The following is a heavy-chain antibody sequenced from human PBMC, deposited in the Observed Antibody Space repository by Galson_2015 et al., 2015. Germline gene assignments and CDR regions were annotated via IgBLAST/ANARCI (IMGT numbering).Heavy chain of an antibody. CDR3: THKEGHFDY. CDR1: GFSLTTTRWG. Sequence: PALVKPTQTLTLTCPFSGFSLTTTRWGVGWIRRPPGKPLEWLAVIYWVDDKHYSPSLKSRLAIAKDTSKNQVVLTMTNMDPVDTATYYCTHKEGHFDYWGHGTPVTVSS. V-gene: IGHV2-5*02. J-gene: IGHJ4*01. CDR2: IYWVDDK.